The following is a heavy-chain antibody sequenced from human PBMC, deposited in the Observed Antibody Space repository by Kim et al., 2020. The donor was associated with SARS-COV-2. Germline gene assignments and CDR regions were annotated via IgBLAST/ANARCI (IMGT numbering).Heavy chain of an antibody. V-gene: IGHV3-30*18. Sequence: GGSLRLSCAASGFTFSSYGMHWVRQAPGKGLEWVAVMSDDGSHKSYAESVKGRFTISRDNSKNTLYLQMNSLRTEDTAVYYCAKGRYCYGGSCYPEFDYWGQGTLVTVSS. J-gene: IGHJ4*02. CDR3: AKGRYCYGGSCYPEFDY. CDR1: GFTFSSYG. CDR2: MSDDGSHK. D-gene: IGHD2-15*01.